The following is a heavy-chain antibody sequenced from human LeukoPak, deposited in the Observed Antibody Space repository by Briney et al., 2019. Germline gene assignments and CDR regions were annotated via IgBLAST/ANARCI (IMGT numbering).Heavy chain of an antibody. CDR2: VSGRDDST. Sequence: GASLRLSCAASGFTLSNYAMSWVRQAPGKGLEWVSAVSGRDDSTYYADSVKGRFTISRDTSKNTLYLQMNSLRAEDTAVYYCVKWGDYDILTGYYDPDYWGQGTLVTVSS. V-gene: IGHV3-23*01. CDR3: VKWGDYDILTGYYDPDY. D-gene: IGHD3-9*01. CDR1: GFTLSNYA. J-gene: IGHJ4*02.